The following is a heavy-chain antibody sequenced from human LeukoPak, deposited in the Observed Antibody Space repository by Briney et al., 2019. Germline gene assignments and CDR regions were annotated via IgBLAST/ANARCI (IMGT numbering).Heavy chain of an antibody. V-gene: IGHV3-23*01. CDR3: AKDPATYCDFWSAKGWFDP. D-gene: IGHD3-3*01. CDR2: ISGSGGIT. J-gene: IGHJ5*02. CDR1: GFTFSSYA. Sequence: PGGSLRLSCAASGFTFSSYAMSWVRQAPGKGLEWISAISGSGGITYYADSVKGRFTISIDNPKTTLYLQINSLRAEDTAVYYCAKDPATYCDFWSAKGWFDPWGQGTLLTVSS.